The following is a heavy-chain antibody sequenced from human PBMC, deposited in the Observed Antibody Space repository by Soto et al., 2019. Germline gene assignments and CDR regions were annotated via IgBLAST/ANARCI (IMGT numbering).Heavy chain of an antibody. Sequence: ASVKVSCKASGYTFTGYYMHWVRQAPGQGLEWMGWINPNSGGTNYAQKFQSRVTMTRDTSISTAYMELSRLRSDDTAVYYCASGGEGYYDSSGYYPPDYWGQGTLVTV. D-gene: IGHD3-22*01. CDR3: ASGGEGYYDSSGYYPPDY. CDR1: GYTFTGYY. CDR2: INPNSGGT. J-gene: IGHJ4*02. V-gene: IGHV1-2*02.